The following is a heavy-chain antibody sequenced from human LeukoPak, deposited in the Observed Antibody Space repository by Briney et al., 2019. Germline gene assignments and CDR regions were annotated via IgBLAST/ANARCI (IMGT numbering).Heavy chain of an antibody. J-gene: IGHJ4*02. V-gene: IGHV4-59*01. CDR3: ARDVAAPQSL. D-gene: IGHD6-13*01. CDR1: GDSLSSCY. CDR2: IYYSGST. Sequence: SETLSLTCTVSGDSLSSCYWSWIQQPPGKGLEWIGYIYYSGSTNYNPSLKSRVTISVDTSKNQFSLKLSSVTAADTAVYYCARDVAAPQSLWGQGALVTVSS.